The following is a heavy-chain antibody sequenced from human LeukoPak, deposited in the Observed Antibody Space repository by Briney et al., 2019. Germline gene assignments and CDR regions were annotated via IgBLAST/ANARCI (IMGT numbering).Heavy chain of an antibody. V-gene: IGHV4-34*01. CDR2: INHSGST. CDR1: GGSFSGYY. Sequence: SETLSLTCAVYGGSFSGYYWSWIRQPPGKGLEWIGEINHSGSTNYNPSLKSRVTISVDTSKNQFSLKLSSVTAADTAVYYCATRGYYDSSLYWGQGTLVTVSS. J-gene: IGHJ4*02. CDR3: ATRGYYDSSLY. D-gene: IGHD3-22*01.